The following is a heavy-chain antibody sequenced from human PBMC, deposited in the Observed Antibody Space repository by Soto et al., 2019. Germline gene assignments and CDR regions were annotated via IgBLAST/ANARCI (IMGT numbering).Heavy chain of an antibody. D-gene: IGHD1-26*01. CDR2: IIPIFDTA. CDR1: GGTFTNYA. J-gene: IGHJ3*02. V-gene: IGHV1-69*01. CDR3: ARDRSPYNGAFPNVFDI. Sequence: QVHLVQSGAEVKKPGSSVKVSCKASGGTFTNYAVSWVRQVPGQGLEWLGGIIPIFDTADYSQKFQDRVTITADESTTTAYMELSSLRSEDTAVYYCARDRSPYNGAFPNVFDIWGQGTVVTVSP.